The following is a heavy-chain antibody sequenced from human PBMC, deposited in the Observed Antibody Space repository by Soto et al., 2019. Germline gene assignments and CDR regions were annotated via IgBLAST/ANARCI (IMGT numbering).Heavy chain of an antibody. CDR3: ARFTHLTMVRGVIITDSYYFDY. D-gene: IGHD3-10*01. CDR1: GGSISSYY. J-gene: IGHJ4*02. CDR2: IYYSGST. Sequence: SETLSLTCTVSGGSISSYYWSWIRQPPGKGLEWIGYIYYSGSTNYNPSLKSRVTISVDTSKNQFSLKLSSVTAADTAVYYCARFTHLTMVRGVIITDSYYFDYWGQGTLVTVSS. V-gene: IGHV4-59*01.